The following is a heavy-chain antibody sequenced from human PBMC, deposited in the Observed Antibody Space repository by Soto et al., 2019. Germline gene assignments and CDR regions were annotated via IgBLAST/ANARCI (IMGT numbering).Heavy chain of an antibody. D-gene: IGHD4-17*01. Sequence: QVQLQESGPGLVKPSGTLSLTCAVSSGSISSSNWWSWVRQPPGQGLEWIGEIYHSGSTNYNPSLKSRVTISVDKSKTQFSLKLSSVTAADTAVYYCARGRLLDYCVYVEAFDIWGQGTMVTVSS. CDR1: SGSISSSNW. CDR2: IYHSGST. J-gene: IGHJ3*02. V-gene: IGHV4-4*02. CDR3: ARGRLLDYCVYVEAFDI.